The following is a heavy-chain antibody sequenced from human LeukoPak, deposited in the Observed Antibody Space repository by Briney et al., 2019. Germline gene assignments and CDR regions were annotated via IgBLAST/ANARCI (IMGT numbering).Heavy chain of an antibody. D-gene: IGHD3-16*01. CDR1: GVTFSTYG. Sequence: GGSLRLSCAASGVTFSTYGMHWVRQAPGKGLEWVAFIGHDATKTYYADSVQGRFTISRDNSKNTLYLEMNSLSGEDTALYYCAKAHVTWGNRYFDHWGQGTLGTVSS. CDR2: IGHDATKT. CDR3: AKAHVTWGNRYFDH. V-gene: IGHV3-30*02. J-gene: IGHJ4*02.